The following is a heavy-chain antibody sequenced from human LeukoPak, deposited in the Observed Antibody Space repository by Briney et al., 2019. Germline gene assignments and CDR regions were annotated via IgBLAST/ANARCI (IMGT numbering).Heavy chain of an antibody. Sequence: PGGSLRLSCAASVFTFSTYGFHWVRQAPGKGLEWVAFIPSDASDNYYANSVNGRFTISRDNSKNTLYLQMNSLRSEDTAVYYCAKGLGDYDDFRLGYWGQGTLVTVSS. D-gene: IGHD4-17*01. CDR2: IPSDASDN. CDR3: AKGLGDYDDFRLGY. V-gene: IGHV3-30*02. CDR1: VFTFSTYG. J-gene: IGHJ4*02.